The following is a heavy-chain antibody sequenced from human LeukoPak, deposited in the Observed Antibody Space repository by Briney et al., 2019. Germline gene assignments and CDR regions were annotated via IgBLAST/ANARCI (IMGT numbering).Heavy chain of an antibody. CDR1: GFTFTSAW. Sequence: GGSLRLSCAASGFTFTSAWMSWVRQAPGKGLEWVGRIKGETAAGAPDYVASVKGRFTISRDDSKNTLFLQMNSLKTEDTAVYYCARVGYSSGWNRSWGQGTLVTVSS. D-gene: IGHD6-19*01. CDR3: ARVGYSSGWNRS. CDR2: IKGETAAGAP. V-gene: IGHV3-15*01. J-gene: IGHJ4*02.